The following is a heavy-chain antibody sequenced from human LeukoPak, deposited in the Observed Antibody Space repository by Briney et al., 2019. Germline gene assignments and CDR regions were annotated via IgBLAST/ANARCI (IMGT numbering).Heavy chain of an antibody. Sequence: GASVKVSCKASGYTFTGYYMHWVRQAPGQGLEWMGWINPNSGGTNYAQKFQGRVTMTRDTSISTAYMELSRLRSDDTAVYYCARVGAGIAAAGTYWFDPWGQGTLVTVSS. CDR3: ARVGAGIAAAGTYWFDP. J-gene: IGHJ5*02. CDR1: GYTFTGYY. D-gene: IGHD6-13*01. CDR2: INPNSGGT. V-gene: IGHV1-2*02.